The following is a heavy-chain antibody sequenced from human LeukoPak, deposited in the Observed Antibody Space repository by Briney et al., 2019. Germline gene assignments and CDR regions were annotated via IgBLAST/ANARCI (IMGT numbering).Heavy chain of an antibody. V-gene: IGHV3-23*01. Sequence: PGGSLRLFCGVSGFTFTSYDMSWVRRARGEGVEWVSAISSSGGSTYHADCVKGRFTISRDNSKNTLYLQMNSLRAEDTAVYYCEKDRDSSSCPWGQGTLVSVSS. J-gene: IGHJ5*02. CDR2: ISSSGGST. CDR3: EKDRDSSSCP. D-gene: IGHD6-13*01. CDR1: GFTFTSYD.